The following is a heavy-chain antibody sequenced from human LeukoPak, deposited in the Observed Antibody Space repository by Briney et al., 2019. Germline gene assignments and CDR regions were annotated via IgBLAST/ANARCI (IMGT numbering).Heavy chain of an antibody. CDR2: ISGSGGST. D-gene: IGHD3-10*01. Sequence: GGSLRLSCAASGFTFRTYNMNWVRQAPGKGLEWVSAISGSGGSTYYADSVKGRFTISRDNSKNTLYLQMNSLRAEDTAVYYCAKVGYYGSGSYGNWFDPWGQGTLVTVSS. CDR1: GFTFRTYN. V-gene: IGHV3-23*01. J-gene: IGHJ5*02. CDR3: AKVGYYGSGSYGNWFDP.